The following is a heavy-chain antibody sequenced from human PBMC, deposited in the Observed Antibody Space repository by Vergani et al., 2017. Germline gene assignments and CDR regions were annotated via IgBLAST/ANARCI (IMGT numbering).Heavy chain of an antibody. CDR1: GVTFNQYG. D-gene: IGHD3-16*01. V-gene: IGHV3-33*06. CDR3: AKHFRGWGIDY. CDR2: TWYDGNNK. Sequence: QVQLVESGGGVVQPGRSLRLSCAASGVTFNQYGMHWVRQAPGKGLEWVAVTWYDGNNKQYADSVKGRFTISRDNSKSTMYLQMNSLRDEDTGVYYCAKHFRGWGIDYWGQGTQVIVSS. J-gene: IGHJ4*02.